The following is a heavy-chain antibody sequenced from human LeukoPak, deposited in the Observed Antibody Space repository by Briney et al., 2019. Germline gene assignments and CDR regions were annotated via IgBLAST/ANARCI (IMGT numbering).Heavy chain of an antibody. J-gene: IGHJ3*02. CDR3: AKDFGAVAGDAFDI. D-gene: IGHD6-19*01. V-gene: IGHV3-9*03. CDR1: GFTFDDYA. CDR2: ISWNSGSI. Sequence: PGRSLRLSCAASGFTFDDYAMHWVRQAPGKGLEWVPGISWNSGSIGYADSVKGRFTISRDNAKNSLYLQMNSLRAEDMALYYCAKDFGAVAGDAFDIWGQGTMVTVSS.